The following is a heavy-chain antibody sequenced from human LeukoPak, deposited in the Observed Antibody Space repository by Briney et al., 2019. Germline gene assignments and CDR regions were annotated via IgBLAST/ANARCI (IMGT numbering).Heavy chain of an antibody. CDR2: IYYSGRT. Sequence: SETLSLTCTVSGGSITSHYWSWIRQAPGKGLEWIGFIYYSGRTKYNPSLQSRVTISLDTSEKKFSLKVTSVTAAHTDVYYCTRLLDNDSSGDPDTFDMWGQGTVVTVS. CDR3: TRLLDNDSSGDPDTFDM. V-gene: IGHV4-59*08. CDR1: GGSITSHY. D-gene: IGHD3-22*01. J-gene: IGHJ3*02.